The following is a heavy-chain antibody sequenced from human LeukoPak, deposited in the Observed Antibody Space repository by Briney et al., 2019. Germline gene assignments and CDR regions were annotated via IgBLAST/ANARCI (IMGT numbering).Heavy chain of an antibody. CDR1: GSTFTGYY. V-gene: IGHV1-2*02. Sequence: ASVKVSCKASGSTFTGYYMHWVRQAPGQGLEGMGWINPNSGGTNYAQKFQGRVTMTRDTSISTAYMELSRLRSDDTAVYYCARGAETTTNWFDPWGQGTLVTVS. CDR2: INPNSGGT. D-gene: IGHD1-7*01. J-gene: IGHJ5*02. CDR3: ARGAETTTNWFDP.